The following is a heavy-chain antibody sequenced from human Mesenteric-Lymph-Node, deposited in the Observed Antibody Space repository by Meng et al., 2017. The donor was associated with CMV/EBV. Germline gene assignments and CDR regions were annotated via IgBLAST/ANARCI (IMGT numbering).Heavy chain of an antibody. CDR1: GFTFNSYD. V-gene: IGHV3-13*03. Sequence: GESLKISCAACGFTFNSYDRQWVRQVTRKGLECVSGFGTAGDTYYPDSVKGQFTISRENAKNSLYLQMNSLRAEDTAVYYCAREGPGPYYDYWSGYYFYFDYWGQGTLVTVSS. CDR2: FGTAGDT. CDR3: AREGPGPYYDYWSGYYFYFDY. J-gene: IGHJ4*02. D-gene: IGHD3-3*01.